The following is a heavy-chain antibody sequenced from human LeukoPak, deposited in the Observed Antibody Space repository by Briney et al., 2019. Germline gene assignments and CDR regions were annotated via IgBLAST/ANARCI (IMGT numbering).Heavy chain of an antibody. V-gene: IGHV3-23*01. CDR2: ISRSGGST. CDR1: GFTFSSFA. D-gene: IGHD4-23*01. CDR3: AKGNSTRWSPLDY. Sequence: PGGSLRLSCAASGFTFSSFAMSWVRQAPRRGLEWVSTISRSGGSTYYTDSVKGRSSISRDNSKNTLYLQMDSLRAEDTAVYWCAKGNSTRWSPLDYWGQGTLVTVSS. J-gene: IGHJ4*02.